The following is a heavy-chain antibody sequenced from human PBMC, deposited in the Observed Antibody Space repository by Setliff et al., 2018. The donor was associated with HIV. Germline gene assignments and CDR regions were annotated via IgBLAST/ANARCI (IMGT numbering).Heavy chain of an antibody. CDR3: ARLTTVVTPGAFDI. J-gene: IGHJ3*02. CDR1: GFTFSNYG. CDR2: IGTAGDT. V-gene: IGHV3-13*01. Sequence: GGSLRLSCAASGFTFSNYGLHWVRQATGKGLEWVSAIGTAGDTYYPGSVKGRFTISRENAKNSLYLQMDSLRAGDTAVYYCARLTTVVTPGAFDIWGQGTMVTVSS. D-gene: IGHD4-17*01.